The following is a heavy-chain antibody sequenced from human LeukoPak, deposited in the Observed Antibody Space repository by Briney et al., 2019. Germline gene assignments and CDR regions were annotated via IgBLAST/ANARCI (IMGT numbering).Heavy chain of an antibody. CDR3: ARDPPEDEWNSLDS. J-gene: IGHJ4*02. Sequence: PSETLSLTCTVSGGSVNGYYWNWIRQAPGKGLEWIGFIHYSGLTVYSPSLQSRVSMSVDTSRNQFSLDLSSVPAADTALYYCARDPPEDEWNSLDSWGQGILVTVSS. CDR2: IHYSGLT. D-gene: IGHD1-7*01. V-gene: IGHV4-59*02. CDR1: GGSVNGYY.